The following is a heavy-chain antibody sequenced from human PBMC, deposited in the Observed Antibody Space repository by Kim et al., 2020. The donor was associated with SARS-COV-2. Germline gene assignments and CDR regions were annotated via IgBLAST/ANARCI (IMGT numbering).Heavy chain of an antibody. CDR1: GFSLGDYD. CDR2: IRSDPYGGTR. Sequence: GGSLRLSCAASGFSLGDYDLTWFRQAPGKGLEWVGVIRSDPYGGTRNYAPSVKERFIISRDDSKSIAYLQMDSLKSDDTAVYYCTRGHGFIGSIPFDSWGQGALVTVSS. D-gene: IGHD3-16*02. V-gene: IGHV3-49*03. CDR3: TRGHGFIGSIPFDS. J-gene: IGHJ4*02.